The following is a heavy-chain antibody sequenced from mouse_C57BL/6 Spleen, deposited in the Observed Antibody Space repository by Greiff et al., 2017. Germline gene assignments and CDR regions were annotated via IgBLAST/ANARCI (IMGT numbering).Heavy chain of an antibody. V-gene: IGHV1-15*01. CDR1: GYTFTDYE. CDR2: IAPASGGT. CDR3: TSQTAQATLLDY. D-gene: IGHD3-2*02. Sequence: VQLQQSGAELVRPGASVTLSCKASGYTFTDYEMHWVKQTPVHGLEWIGAIAPASGGTAYNPKFKGKAILPADQSSSTAYMALRSRTSEDSAVYYWTSQTAQATLLDYWGKGATLTVSS. J-gene: IGHJ2*01.